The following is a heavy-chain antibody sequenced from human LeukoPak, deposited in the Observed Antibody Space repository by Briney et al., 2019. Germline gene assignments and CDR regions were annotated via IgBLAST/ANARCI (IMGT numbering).Heavy chain of an antibody. Sequence: SVKVSCKASGGTFSSYAISWVRQAPGQGLEWMGGIIPIFGTANYAQKFQGRVTITTDESTSTAYMELSSLRSEDTAVYCVRHRTAGIGENWFDPWGQGTLVTVSS. CDR2: IIPIFGTA. J-gene: IGHJ5*02. V-gene: IGHV1-69*05. CDR1: GGTFSSYA. D-gene: IGHD3-10*01. CDR3: RHRTAGIGENWFDP.